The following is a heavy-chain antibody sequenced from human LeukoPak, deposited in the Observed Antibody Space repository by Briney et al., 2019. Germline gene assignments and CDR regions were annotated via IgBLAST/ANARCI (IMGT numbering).Heavy chain of an antibody. CDR3: ARFQGDYYYNSSGLFYFDY. D-gene: IGHD3-22*01. V-gene: IGHV4-59*01. CDR2: IYYSGST. Sequence: SETLSLTCTVSGGSISSYYWSWIRQPPGKGLEWIGYIYYSGSTNYNPSLKSRVTISVDTSKNQFSLKLSSVTAADTAVYYCARFQGDYYYNSSGLFYFDYWGQGTLVTVSS. J-gene: IGHJ4*02. CDR1: GGSISSYY.